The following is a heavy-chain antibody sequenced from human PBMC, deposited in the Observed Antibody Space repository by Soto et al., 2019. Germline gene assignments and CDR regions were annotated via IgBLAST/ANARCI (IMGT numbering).Heavy chain of an antibody. J-gene: IGHJ4*02. CDR3: AREVQVHTPAFVY. V-gene: IGHV1-69*19. CDR1: GGTFNTYA. D-gene: IGHD3-10*01. Sequence: QVQLVQSGAEMKKPGSSVKVSCQSSGGTFNTYAMNWVRQAPGQGPEWMGDIAPMSGAANYAPKFQGRVTITADDSTVTSYMQLSSLTSEDTALYFCAREVQVHTPAFVYWGQGTLVTVSS. CDR2: IAPMSGAA.